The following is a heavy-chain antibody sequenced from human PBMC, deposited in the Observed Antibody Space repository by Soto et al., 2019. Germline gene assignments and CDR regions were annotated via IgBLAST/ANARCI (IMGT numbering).Heavy chain of an antibody. V-gene: IGHV4-61*01. D-gene: IGHD2-2*03. CDR1: GGSFRSGSYS. CDR3: AMDFAYFDF. CDR2: VYYSGRT. J-gene: IGHJ4*02. Sequence: SETLSLTCAVSGGSFRSGSYSWGWIRQPPGKGLEWIGGVYYSGRTNYNPSLKSRVSISMDTSKNQFSLDLDSVTAVDTAGYFCAMDFAYFDFWGQGTTVTVSS.